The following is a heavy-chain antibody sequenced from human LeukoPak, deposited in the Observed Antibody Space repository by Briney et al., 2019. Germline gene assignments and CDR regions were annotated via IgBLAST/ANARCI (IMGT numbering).Heavy chain of an antibody. D-gene: IGHD2-2*02. Sequence: RASVKVSCKASGYTFTSYGISWVRQAPGQGLEWMGWISAYNGNTNYAQKLQGRVTMTTDTSTSTAYMELRSLRSDDTAVYYCARQYCSSTSCYRDYYYYYMDVWGKGTTVTVSS. CDR3: ARQYCSSTSCYRDYYYYYMDV. J-gene: IGHJ6*03. V-gene: IGHV1-18*01. CDR2: ISAYNGNT. CDR1: GYTFTSYG.